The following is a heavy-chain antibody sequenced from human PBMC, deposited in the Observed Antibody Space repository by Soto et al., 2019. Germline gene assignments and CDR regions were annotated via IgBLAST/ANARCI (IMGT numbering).Heavy chain of an antibody. CDR2: IYHSGSI. Sequence: SETLSLTCAVSGGSISSGGYSWSWIRQPPGKGLEWIGYIYHSGSIYYNPSLKSRVTISVDTSKNQFSLKLSSVTAADTAVYYCARAGAATLSDFWGQGTLVTVSS. CDR1: GGSISSGGYS. J-gene: IGHJ4*02. CDR3: ARAGAATLSDF. V-gene: IGHV4-30-2*01. D-gene: IGHD2-15*01.